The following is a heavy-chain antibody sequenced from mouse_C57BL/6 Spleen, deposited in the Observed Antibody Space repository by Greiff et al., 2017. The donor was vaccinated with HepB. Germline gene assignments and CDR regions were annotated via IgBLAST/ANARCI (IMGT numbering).Heavy chain of an antibody. CDR2: IYPGDGDT. CDR1: GYAFSSSW. V-gene: IGHV1-82*01. D-gene: IGHD1-1*01. Sequence: SGPELVKPGASVKISCKASGYAFSSSWMNWVKQRPGKGLEWIGRIYPGDGDTNYNGKFKGKATLTADKSSSTAYMQLSSLTSEDSAVYFCARLRYYGSRDYAMDYWGQGTSVTVSS. CDR3: ARLRYYGSRDYAMDY. J-gene: IGHJ4*01.